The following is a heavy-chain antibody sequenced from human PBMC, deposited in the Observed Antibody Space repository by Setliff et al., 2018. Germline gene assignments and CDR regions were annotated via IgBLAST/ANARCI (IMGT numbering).Heavy chain of an antibody. CDR3: VDHNPARRSPADTALDS. Sequence: GGSLRLSCAASGFTFSTYSMSWVRQAPGKGLEWVSAISGDSEYIYYRDSVKGRFTISRANSKNTLYLQMNNLRVEDTARYYCVDHNPARRSPADTALDSWGQGTLVTVSS. J-gene: IGHJ4*02. CDR1: GFTFSTYS. CDR2: ISGDSEYI. D-gene: IGHD2-2*03. V-gene: IGHV3-23*01.